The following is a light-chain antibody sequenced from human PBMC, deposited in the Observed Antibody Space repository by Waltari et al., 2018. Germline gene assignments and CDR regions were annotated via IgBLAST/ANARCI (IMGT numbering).Light chain of an antibody. Sequence: QSVLTQPPSASGTPGQRVTISCSGSRSNIGSRTVHWYQHPPGTAPKLLIYNDDERPSGVPDRFSGSKSDTSASLGISGLQSEDEADYYCAAWDDRLNGVVFGGGTKLTVL. J-gene: IGLJ3*02. V-gene: IGLV1-44*01. CDR3: AAWDDRLNGVV. CDR2: NDD. CDR1: RSNIGSRT.